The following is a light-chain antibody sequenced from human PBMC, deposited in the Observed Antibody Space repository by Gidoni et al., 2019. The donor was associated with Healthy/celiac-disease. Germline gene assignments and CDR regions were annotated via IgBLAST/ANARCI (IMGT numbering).Light chain of an antibody. CDR3: KQYNNWPLT. J-gene: IGKJ2*01. CDR1: QSVSSN. V-gene: IGKV3-15*01. Sequence: ELVLPQSPATLSVSPGERATLSCRASQSVSSNFAWYQQKPGQAPRLLIYGASTRATGIPARFSGSGSGTEFTLTISRLQSEDFAVYYCKQYNNWPLTFGQGTKLEIK. CDR2: GAS.